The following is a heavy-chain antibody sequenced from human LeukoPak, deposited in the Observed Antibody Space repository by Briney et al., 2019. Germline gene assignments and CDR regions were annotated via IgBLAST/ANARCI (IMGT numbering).Heavy chain of an antibody. CDR2: ISSSSSYI. CDR3: ASFRGSGSYYSPYYYMDV. D-gene: IGHD3-10*01. J-gene: IGHJ6*03. Sequence: GGSLRLSCAASGFTFSSYSMNWVRQAPGKGLEWVSSISSSSSYIYYADSVKGRFTISRDNDKNSLYLQMNSLRAEDTAVYYCASFRGSGSYYSPYYYMDVWGKGTTVTISS. V-gene: IGHV3-21*01. CDR1: GFTFSSYS.